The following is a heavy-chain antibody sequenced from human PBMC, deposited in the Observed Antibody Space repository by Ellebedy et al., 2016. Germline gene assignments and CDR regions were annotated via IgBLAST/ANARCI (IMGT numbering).Heavy chain of an antibody. D-gene: IGHD6-6*01. V-gene: IGHV5-51*01. CDR1: GYSFTSYW. CDR2: IYPGDSDT. Sequence: GESLKISXKGSGYSFTSYWIGWVRQMPGKGLEWMGIIYPGDSDTRYSPSFQGQVTISADKSISTAYLQWSSLKASDTAMYYCARRVNEYSSSSGDYYFDYWGQGTLVTVSS. J-gene: IGHJ4*02. CDR3: ARRVNEYSSSSGDYYFDY.